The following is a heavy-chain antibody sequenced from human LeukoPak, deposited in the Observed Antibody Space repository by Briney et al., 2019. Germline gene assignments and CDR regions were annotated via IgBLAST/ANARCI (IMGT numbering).Heavy chain of an antibody. CDR2: ISAYNGNT. J-gene: IGHJ4*02. V-gene: IGHV1-18*01. CDR3: ARTWIQLWPGTADY. Sequence: GASVKVSCRASGYTFSNYGITWVRQAPGQGLEWMGWISAYNGNTNYAQKLQGRVTMTTDTSTSTAYMELRSLRSDDTAVYYCARTWIQLWPGTADYWGQETLVTVSS. CDR1: GYTFSNYG. D-gene: IGHD5-18*01.